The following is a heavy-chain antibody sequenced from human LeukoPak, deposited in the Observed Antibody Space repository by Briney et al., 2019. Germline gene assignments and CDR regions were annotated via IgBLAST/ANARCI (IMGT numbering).Heavy chain of an antibody. CDR2: LSGRGGST. J-gene: IGHJ4*02. CDR1: GFTISSYG. V-gene: IGHV3-23*01. CDR3: AKGYSGYYAMYYFDY. D-gene: IGHD3-22*01. Sequence: GGTLRLSCAASGFTISSYGMSWVRQAPGKGLEWVSALSGRGGSTYSSDSVKGRFTISRDNSRNTLYLQVNRQRVEDTAEYYCAKGYSGYYAMYYFDYWGQGTRVTVCS.